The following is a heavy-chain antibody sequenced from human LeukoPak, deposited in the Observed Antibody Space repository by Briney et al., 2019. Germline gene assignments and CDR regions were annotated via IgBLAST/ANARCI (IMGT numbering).Heavy chain of an antibody. V-gene: IGHV3-23*01. CDR1: GFTFSSYA. Sequence: PGGSLRLSCAASGFTFSSYAMSWVRQAPGKGLEWVSTISGRGDSTYYADSVKGRFTISRDNSKNTLYLQMNGLRLEDTAGYYCAKGAGYSSNWNFDYWGQGTLVTVSS. J-gene: IGHJ4*02. D-gene: IGHD6-13*01. CDR2: ISGRGDST. CDR3: AKGAGYSSNWNFDY.